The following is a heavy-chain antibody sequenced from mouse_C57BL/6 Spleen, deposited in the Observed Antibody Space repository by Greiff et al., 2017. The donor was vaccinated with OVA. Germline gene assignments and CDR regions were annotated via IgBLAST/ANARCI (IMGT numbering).Heavy chain of an antibody. Sequence: QVQLQQPGAELVKPGASVKLSCKASGYTFTSYWMHWVKQRPGQGLEWIGMIHPNSGSTNYNEKFKIKATLTVDKSSSTAYMQLSSLTSEDSAVYYCAREDYYGSSFDYWGQGTTLTVSS. CDR1: GYTFTSYW. V-gene: IGHV1-64*01. CDR2: IHPNSGST. J-gene: IGHJ2*01. D-gene: IGHD1-1*01. CDR3: AREDYYGSSFDY.